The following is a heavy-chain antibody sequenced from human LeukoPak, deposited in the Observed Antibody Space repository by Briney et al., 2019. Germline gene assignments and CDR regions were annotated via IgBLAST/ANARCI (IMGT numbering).Heavy chain of an antibody. Sequence: PGGSLRLSCAASGFTVSSNYMSWVRQAPGKGLEWVSVIYSGGSTYYADSVKGRFTISRDNSKNTLYLQMNSLRAEDTAVYYCARAKWGLQVVDYWGQGTLVTVSS. CDR3: ARAKWGLQVVDY. CDR1: GFTVSSNY. D-gene: IGHD1-26*01. CDR2: IYSGGST. V-gene: IGHV3-53*01. J-gene: IGHJ4*02.